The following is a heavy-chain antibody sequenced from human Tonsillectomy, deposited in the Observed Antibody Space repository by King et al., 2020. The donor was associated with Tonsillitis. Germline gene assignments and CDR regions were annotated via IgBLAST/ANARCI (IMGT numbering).Heavy chain of an antibody. CDR2: IWYDGSGK. CDR1: GFTFSSYG. V-gene: IGHV3-33*01. D-gene: IGHD6-13*01. Sequence: VQLVESGGGVVQPGRSLRLSCAASGFTFSSYGMHWVRQAPGKGLEWVAVIWYDGSGKYYADSVKGRFTISRDNSKNTLYLQMNSLRAEDTAVYYCAGDWWHKAASGYYFDYWGQGTRVTVSS. J-gene: IGHJ4*02. CDR3: AGDWWHKAASGYYFDY.